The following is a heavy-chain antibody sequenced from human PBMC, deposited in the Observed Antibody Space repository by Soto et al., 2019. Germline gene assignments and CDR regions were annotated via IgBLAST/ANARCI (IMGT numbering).Heavy chain of an antibody. CDR1: GFTFSSYG. J-gene: IGHJ4*02. V-gene: IGHV3-30*03. D-gene: IGHD1-26*01. Sequence: QVQLVESGGGVVQPGRSLRLSCAASGFTFSSYGMHWVRQAPGKGLEWVAVISYDGSNKYYADSVKGRFTISRDNSKNTLYLQMNSLRAEDTAVYYCASGRSAIVGAKDYWGQGTLVTVSS. CDR2: ISYDGSNK. CDR3: ASGRSAIVGAKDY.